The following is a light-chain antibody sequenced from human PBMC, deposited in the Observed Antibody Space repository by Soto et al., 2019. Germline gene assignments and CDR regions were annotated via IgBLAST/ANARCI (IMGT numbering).Light chain of an antibody. CDR3: QQYGTSPPT. Sequence: EIVLTQSPGTLSLSPGERATLSCRASQSVSNNYLAWYQQKPGQAPRLLIHDASRRATGIPDRFSGSGSGTDFTLTISRLEPEDFAVYNCQQYGTSPPTFGQGTKVDI. V-gene: IGKV3-20*01. J-gene: IGKJ1*01. CDR1: QSVSNNY. CDR2: DAS.